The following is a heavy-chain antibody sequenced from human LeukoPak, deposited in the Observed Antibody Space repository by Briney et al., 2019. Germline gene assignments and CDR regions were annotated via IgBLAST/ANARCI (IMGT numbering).Heavy chain of an antibody. D-gene: IGHD6-13*01. J-gene: IGHJ4*02. CDR3: ASASSHRIAAGGDY. Sequence: PGGSLRLSCTASGFTFSSYWMHWVRQAPGKGLVWVSRINSDGSGRNYADSVKGRFTISRDNAKNTVYLQMNSLRAEDTAVYYCASASSHRIAAGGDYWGQGTLVTVSS. CDR2: INSDGSGR. V-gene: IGHV3-74*01. CDR1: GFTFSSYW.